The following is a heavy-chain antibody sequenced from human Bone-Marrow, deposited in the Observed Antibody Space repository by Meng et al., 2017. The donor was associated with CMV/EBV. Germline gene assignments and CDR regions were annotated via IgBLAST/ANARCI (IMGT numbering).Heavy chain of an antibody. Sequence: ASVKVSCKASGYTFTGYYMHWVRQAPGQGLEWMGWINPNSGGTKYAQKFQGRVTMTRDTSIRTAYLELSRLRFDDTAVYYCARGLANSGRDFDYWGQGSLVTVSS. D-gene: IGHD1-1*01. CDR2: INPNSGGT. CDR1: GYTFTGYY. V-gene: IGHV1-2*02. J-gene: IGHJ4*02. CDR3: ARGLANSGRDFDY.